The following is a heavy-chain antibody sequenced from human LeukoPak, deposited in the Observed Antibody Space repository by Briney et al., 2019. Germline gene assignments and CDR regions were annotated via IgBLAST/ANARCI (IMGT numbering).Heavy chain of an antibody. V-gene: IGHV4-34*01. D-gene: IGHD2-2*01. J-gene: IGHJ5*02. Sequence: SETLSLTCAVYGDSFSGYYWSWIRQPPGKGLEWIGEINHSGSTNYNPSLKSRVTISVDTSKNQFSLKLSSVTAADTAVYYCARRRVVPAAISSGWFDPWGQGTLVTVSS. CDR3: ARRRVVPAAISSGWFDP. CDR2: INHSGST. CDR1: GDSFSGYY.